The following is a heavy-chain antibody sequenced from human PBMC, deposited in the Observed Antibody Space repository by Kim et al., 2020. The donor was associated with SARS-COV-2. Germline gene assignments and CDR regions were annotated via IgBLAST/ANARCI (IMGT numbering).Heavy chain of an antibody. Sequence: SETLSLTCTVSGGSISSSSYYWGWIRQPPGKGLEWIGSIYYSGSTYYNPSLKSRVTMSVDTSKNQFALKLSSVTAADTAVYYCARHVKVSGSFMVQGVPFDYWGQGTLVTVSS. D-gene: IGHD3-10*01. CDR2: IYYSGST. V-gene: IGHV4-39*01. CDR3: ARHVKVSGSFMVQGVPFDY. CDR1: GGSISSSSYY. J-gene: IGHJ4*02.